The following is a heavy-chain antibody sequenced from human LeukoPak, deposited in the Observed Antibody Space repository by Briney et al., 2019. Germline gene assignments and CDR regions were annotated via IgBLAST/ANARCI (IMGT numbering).Heavy chain of an antibody. D-gene: IGHD5-12*01. CDR2: MNPNSGNT. Sequence: ASVKVSCKASGYTFTGHYMHWVRQAPGQGLEWMGWMNPNSGNTGYAQKFQGRVTITRNTSISTAYMELSSLRSEDTAVYYCARGVGTATRWFDPWGQGTLVTVSS. J-gene: IGHJ5*02. V-gene: IGHV1-8*03. CDR1: GYTFTGHY. CDR3: ARGVGTATRWFDP.